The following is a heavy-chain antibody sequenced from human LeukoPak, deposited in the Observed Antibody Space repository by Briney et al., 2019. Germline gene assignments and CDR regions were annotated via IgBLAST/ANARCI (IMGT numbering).Heavy chain of an antibody. V-gene: IGHV3-23*01. D-gene: IGHD1-26*01. CDR3: ASGSPGLDYNYYMDV. CDR2: ISAGGGST. CDR1: GFTFSNYA. Sequence: PGGSLRLSCAVSGFTFSNYAMSWVRQAPGKGLEWVSAISAGGGSTYYADSVKGRFTISRDNSKNMLYLQMDSLRAEDTAAYYCASGSPGLDYNYYMDVWGKGATVTVSS. J-gene: IGHJ6*03.